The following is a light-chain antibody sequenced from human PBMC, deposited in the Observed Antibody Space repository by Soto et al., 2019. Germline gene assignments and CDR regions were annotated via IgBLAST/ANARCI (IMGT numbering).Light chain of an antibody. CDR3: QQDYTFPFT. V-gene: IGKV1D-12*01. CDR2: AAS. CDR1: QNINTW. Sequence: DIQMTQSPSSVSASVGDRVTITCRASQNINTWLVWYQQKPGKAPKLLIYAASSLQSAVPSRFSGSGSGTDFTLTINSLQPEDFATYYYQQDYTFPFTFGPGTKVDIK. J-gene: IGKJ3*01.